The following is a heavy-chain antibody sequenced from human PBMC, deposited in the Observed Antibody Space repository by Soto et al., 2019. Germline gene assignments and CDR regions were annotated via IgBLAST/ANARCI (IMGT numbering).Heavy chain of an antibody. CDR3: ARLKRIAATPIDY. Sequence: ASVKVSCKASGYTFTNYHISWVRQATGQGLEWMGWMNPNTDNLGYAQKFQGRLTMTRNTSISTAYMELSSLISEDTAVYYCARLKRIAATPIDYWGQGTLVTVSS. V-gene: IGHV1-8*01. D-gene: IGHD2-15*01. CDR2: MNPNTDNL. CDR1: GYTFTNYH. J-gene: IGHJ4*02.